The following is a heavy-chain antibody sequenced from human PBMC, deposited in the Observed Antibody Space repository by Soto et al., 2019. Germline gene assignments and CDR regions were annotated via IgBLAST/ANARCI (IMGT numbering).Heavy chain of an antibody. J-gene: IGHJ4*02. D-gene: IGHD3-9*01. Sequence: SETLPHTCTVSGGSISSGGYCWSWIRKHPGKGLEWIGYIYYSGSTYYNPSLKSRVTISVDTSKNQFSLKLSSVTAADTAVYYCARAADSQYYDILTGYPHAFDYWGQGTLVTVSS. CDR3: ARAADSQYYDILTGYPHAFDY. CDR2: IYYSGST. V-gene: IGHV4-31*03. CDR1: GGSISSGGYC.